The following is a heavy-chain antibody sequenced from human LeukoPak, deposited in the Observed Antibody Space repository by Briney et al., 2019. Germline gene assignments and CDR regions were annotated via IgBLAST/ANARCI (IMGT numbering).Heavy chain of an antibody. V-gene: IGHV3-23*01. CDR3: AKEQRLYSSSPFDY. D-gene: IGHD6-13*01. CDR2: ISSNGGNT. CDR1: GFTFSSYA. J-gene: IGHJ4*02. Sequence: GGSLRLSCAASGFTFSSYAMSWVRQAPGKGLEWVSAISSNGGNTYYADSVKGRFTISRDNSKNTLYVQMNSLRAEDTAVYYCAKEQRLYSSSPFDYWGQGTLVTVSS.